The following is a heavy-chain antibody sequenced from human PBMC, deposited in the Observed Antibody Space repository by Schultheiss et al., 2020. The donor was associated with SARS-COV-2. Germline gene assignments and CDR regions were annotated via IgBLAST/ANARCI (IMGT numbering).Heavy chain of an antibody. CDR1: GGTFSSYA. D-gene: IGHD2-2*01. Sequence: SVKVSCKASGGTFSSYAISWVRQAPGQGLEWMGGIIPIFGTANYAQKFQGRVTITADESTSTAYMELSSLRSDDTAVYYCARGHQLPSHYYYYGMDVWGQGTTVTVSS. J-gene: IGHJ6*02. CDR3: ARGHQLPSHYYYYGMDV. V-gene: IGHV1-69*13. CDR2: IIPIFGTA.